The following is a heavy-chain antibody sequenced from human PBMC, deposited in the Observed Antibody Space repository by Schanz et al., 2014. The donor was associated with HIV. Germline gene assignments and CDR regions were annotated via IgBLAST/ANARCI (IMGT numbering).Heavy chain of an antibody. Sequence: QVQLQQWGAGLLKPSATLSLTCAVYGGSFSDYYWNWVRQSPGKGLEWIGEINHSGSSNYNPSLKGRVTISVDTSKNQFSLKLSSVTAADTAVYYCARVGYGGNSDWFDPWGQGTLVTVSS. J-gene: IGHJ5*02. CDR3: ARVGYGGNSDWFDP. CDR1: GGSFSDYY. CDR2: INHSGSS. V-gene: IGHV4-34*02. D-gene: IGHD2-21*02.